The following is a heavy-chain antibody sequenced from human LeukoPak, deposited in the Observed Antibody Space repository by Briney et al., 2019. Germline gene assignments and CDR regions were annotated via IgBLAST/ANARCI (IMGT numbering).Heavy chain of an antibody. Sequence: GGSLRLSCAASEVTFSTYTMTWVRQAPGKGLEWVSSISGSGNYIYYADSLKGRFTISRDNANNLLFLQMSSLRAEDTAVYFCAGLRRAYYYYMDVWGKGITVTVSS. V-gene: IGHV3-21*06. CDR3: AGLRRAYYYYMDV. J-gene: IGHJ6*03. CDR1: EVTFSTYT. CDR2: ISGSGNYI.